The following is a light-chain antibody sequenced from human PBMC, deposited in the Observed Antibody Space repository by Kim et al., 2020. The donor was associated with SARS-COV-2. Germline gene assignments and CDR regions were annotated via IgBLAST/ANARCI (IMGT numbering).Light chain of an antibody. Sequence: QAVVTQEPSLTVSPGGTVTLTCGSSTGAVTSGHYPSWFQQKPGQAPTTLTYDTNNKHSWTPARFSGSLLGGKAALTLSGALPDDDADYYCLLSYAGIRVFGGGTKLSVL. V-gene: IGLV7-46*01. CDR3: LLSYAGIRV. CDR1: TGAVTSGHY. J-gene: IGLJ3*02. CDR2: DTN.